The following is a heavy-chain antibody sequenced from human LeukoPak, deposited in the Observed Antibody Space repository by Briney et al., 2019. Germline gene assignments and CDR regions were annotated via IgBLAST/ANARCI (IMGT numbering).Heavy chain of an antibody. D-gene: IGHD6-6*01. CDR1: GGSVSDYY. CDR2: IYYTGST. CDR3: ARDLHSSSPG. V-gene: IGHV4-59*02. Sequence: SETLSLTCTISGGSVSDYYWSWIRQSPGKGLEWIGYIYYTGSTTYNPSLKSRVTISVDTSKNQFSLKLSSVTAADTAVYYCARDLHSSSPGWGQGTLVTVSS. J-gene: IGHJ4*02.